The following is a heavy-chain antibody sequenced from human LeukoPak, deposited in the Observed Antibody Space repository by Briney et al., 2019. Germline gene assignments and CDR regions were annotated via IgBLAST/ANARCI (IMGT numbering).Heavy chain of an antibody. Sequence: PSETLSLTCAVYGGSFSGYYWIWIPQPPGKGLEGIGEINHSGSTNYNPSLKSRVTISVDTSKNQFSLKLSSVTAADTAVYYCARGPLLGRLDNYYDSSGYPDDYWGQGTLVTVSS. CDR2: INHSGST. V-gene: IGHV4-34*01. J-gene: IGHJ4*02. D-gene: IGHD3-22*01. CDR1: GGSFSGYY. CDR3: ARGPLLGRLDNYYDSSGYPDDY.